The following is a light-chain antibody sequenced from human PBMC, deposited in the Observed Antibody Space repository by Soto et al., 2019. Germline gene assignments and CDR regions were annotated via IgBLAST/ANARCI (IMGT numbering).Light chain of an antibody. J-gene: IGKJ2*01. Sequence: EIVMTQSPATLSVSPGERATLSCRASQSVSSNLAWYRQKPGQAPRLLIYGASTRATGIPARFSGSGSGTEFTLTISSLQSEDFAVYYCQQYNYWPPYTFGQGTKLEIK. CDR1: QSVSSN. CDR2: GAS. V-gene: IGKV3-15*01. CDR3: QQYNYWPPYT.